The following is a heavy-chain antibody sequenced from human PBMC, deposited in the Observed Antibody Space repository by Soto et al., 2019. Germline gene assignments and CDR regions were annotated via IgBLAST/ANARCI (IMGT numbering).Heavy chain of an antibody. J-gene: IGHJ4*02. CDR1: GYSISSGYY. CDR2: MYHSGST. V-gene: IGHV4-38-2*02. D-gene: IGHD1-26*01. CDR3: VRDYSGSSFDY. Sequence: SETLSLTCTVSGYSISSGYYWGWIRQPPGKGLEWLGSMYHSGSTYYNPSLKSRITISVDTSKNQFSFKLRSATAADTAVYYCVRDYSGSSFDYWGQGTLVTVSS.